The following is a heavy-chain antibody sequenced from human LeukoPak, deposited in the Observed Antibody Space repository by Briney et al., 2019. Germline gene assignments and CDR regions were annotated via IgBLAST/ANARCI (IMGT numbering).Heavy chain of an antibody. J-gene: IGHJ4*02. D-gene: IGHD6-13*01. CDR2: VSSDGSRT. CDR3: ARGSYTSSWYGVFDY. CDR1: GVSFSTTL. Sequence: PGGSLRLSCAASGVSFSTTLMHWVRQAPGKGLMWVSHVSSDGSRTYADSVKGRFTVSRDNNKDMVYLQMSSLRAEDTAVYYCARGSYTSSWYGVFDYWGQGTLVTVSS. V-gene: IGHV3-74*01.